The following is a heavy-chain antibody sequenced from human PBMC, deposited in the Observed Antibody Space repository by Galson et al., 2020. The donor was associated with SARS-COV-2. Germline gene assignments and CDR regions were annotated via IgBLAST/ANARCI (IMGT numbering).Heavy chain of an antibody. CDR1: GGSFSGYY. Sequence: SQTLSLNCAVYGGSFSGYYWSWIRQPPGKGMEWIGEINHSGSTNYNPSLKSRDTISVDTSKNQFSLKLSSVTAADTAVYYCARGQALAAAVTLLKCWGQGTLFTFAS. J-gene: IGHJ4*02. CDR3: ARGQALAAAVTLLKC. V-gene: IGHV4-34*01. CDR2: INHSGST. D-gene: IGHD2-15*01.